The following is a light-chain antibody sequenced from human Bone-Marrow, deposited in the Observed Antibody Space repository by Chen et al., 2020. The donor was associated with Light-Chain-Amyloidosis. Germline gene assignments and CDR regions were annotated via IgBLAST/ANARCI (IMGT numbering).Light chain of an antibody. J-gene: IGKJ4*01. V-gene: IGKV3-20*01. CDR2: GSS. CDR1: QTISSNY. CDR3: QQYGTSPLT. Sequence: EIVLTQSPGTLSLSPGEGTNLSCRASQTISSNYLTCYQKKFGQAPRLLIYGSSSRATVIPDRFTGSASGTDFTLAINRLEPEDFAMYYCQQYGTSPLTFGGGTKVEIK.